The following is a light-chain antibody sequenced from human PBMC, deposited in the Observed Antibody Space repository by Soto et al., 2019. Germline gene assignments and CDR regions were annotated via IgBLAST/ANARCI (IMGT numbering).Light chain of an antibody. Sequence: DIQMTQSPSTLSASVGDRVTITCRASQSISSWLAWYQQKPGKAPKLLIYKASSLEGGVPSRFSGSGSGTDFTRTISSLQPDDFATYYGQQYHSYSLTFGGGTKVDIK. CDR1: QSISSW. CDR3: QQYHSYSLT. J-gene: IGKJ4*01. CDR2: KAS. V-gene: IGKV1-5*03.